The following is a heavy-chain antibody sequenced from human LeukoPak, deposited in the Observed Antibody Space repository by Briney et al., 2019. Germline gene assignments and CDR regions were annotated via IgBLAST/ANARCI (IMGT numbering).Heavy chain of an antibody. CDR2: IYPGDSDT. J-gene: IGHJ5*02. Sequence: GESLKISCKGSGYSFASHWIGWVRQMPGKGLEWMGIIYPGDSDTRYSPSFQGQVTISADKSTSTAYMELSSLRSEDTAVYYCARDGVRYCSGGSCYTTPNWFDPWGQGTLVTVSS. D-gene: IGHD2-15*01. CDR1: GYSFASHW. CDR3: ARDGVRYCSGGSCYTTPNWFDP. V-gene: IGHV5-51*01.